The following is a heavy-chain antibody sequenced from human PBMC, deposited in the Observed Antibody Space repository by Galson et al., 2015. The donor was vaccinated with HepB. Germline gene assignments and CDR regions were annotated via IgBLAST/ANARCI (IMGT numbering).Heavy chain of an antibody. Sequence: SLRLSCAASGFTFTSNAMHWVRQAPGKGLEWVAVTSYDGTNKNYAESVKGRFTISRDNSKNTLYLQMNSLRAEDTAVYYCARDWSWGGGLTRFDYWGQGTLVTVSS. D-gene: IGHD1-26*01. J-gene: IGHJ4*02. CDR1: GFTFTSNA. CDR3: ARDWSWGGGLTRFDY. CDR2: TSYDGTNK. V-gene: IGHV3-30-3*01.